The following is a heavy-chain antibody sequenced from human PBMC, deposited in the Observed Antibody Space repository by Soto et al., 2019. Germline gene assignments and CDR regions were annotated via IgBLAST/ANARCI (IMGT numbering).Heavy chain of an antibody. CDR3: AKDLVVGTTTGFDY. V-gene: IGHV3-23*01. Sequence: EVQLLESGGGLVQPGGSLRLSCAASGFTFSNYALSWVRQAPGTGLEWVSGISGSGGRTYYADCVKGRFTISRDNSKNTLYLQMNSLRAEDTAVYYCAKDLVVGTTTGFDYWGQGTLVTVSS. CDR2: ISGSGGRT. CDR1: GFTFSNYA. D-gene: IGHD3-22*01. J-gene: IGHJ4*02.